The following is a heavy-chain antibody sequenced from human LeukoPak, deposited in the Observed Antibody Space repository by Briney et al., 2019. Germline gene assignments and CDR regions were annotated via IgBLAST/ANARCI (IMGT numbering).Heavy chain of an antibody. J-gene: IGHJ6*02. V-gene: IGHV4-61*01. CDR1: GGSVSSGSYY. CDR2: IYYSGST. D-gene: IGHD4-17*01. CDR3: ARDLPYGDYSYGMDV. Sequence: SETLSLTCTVSGGSVSSGSYYWSWIRQPPGKGLEWIGYIYYSGSTNYNPSLKSRVTISVDTSKNQFSLKLSSVTAADTAVYYCARDLPYGDYSYGMDVWGQGTTVTVSS.